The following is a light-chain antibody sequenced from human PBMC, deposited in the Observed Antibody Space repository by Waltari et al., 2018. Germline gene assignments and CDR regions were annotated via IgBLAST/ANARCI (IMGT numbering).Light chain of an antibody. CDR3: AAWDDSLNGWV. Sequence: QSVLTQPPSASGTPGQRVTISCSGSSSNIGSNTVNWYQQVPGTAPKLLSYSNNQRPAGVPDRFSGSKSGTSASLAISGLQSEDEAHYYCAAWDDSLNGWVFGGGTKLTVL. J-gene: IGLJ3*02. V-gene: IGLV1-44*01. CDR2: SNN. CDR1: SSNIGSNT.